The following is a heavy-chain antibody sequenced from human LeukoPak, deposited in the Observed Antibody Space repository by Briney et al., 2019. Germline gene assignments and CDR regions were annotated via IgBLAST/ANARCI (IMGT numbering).Heavy chain of an antibody. CDR1: GGSISSGGYY. Sequence: QPSQTLSLTCTVSGGSISSGGYYWSWIRQPPGKGLEWIGYIYHSGSTYYNPSLKSRVTISVDRSKNQFSLKLSPVTAADTAVYYCASTTKPDFWSGYPAGSFDPWGQGTLVTVSS. CDR3: ASTTKPDFWSGYPAGSFDP. V-gene: IGHV4-30-2*01. J-gene: IGHJ5*02. D-gene: IGHD3-3*01. CDR2: IYHSGST.